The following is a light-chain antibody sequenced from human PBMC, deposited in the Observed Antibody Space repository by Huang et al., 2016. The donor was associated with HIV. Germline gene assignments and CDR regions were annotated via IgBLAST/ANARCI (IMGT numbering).Light chain of an antibody. J-gene: IGKJ4*01. V-gene: IGKV3-11*01. CDR3: QQRSNWPPLT. CDR1: QSVSSY. Sequence: EIVLTQSPATLSLSPGERATLPCRANQSVSSYLAWYQQKPGQAPRLLIYDASNRATGIPARFSGSGSGTDFTLTISSLEPEDFAVYYCQQRSNWPPLTFGGGTKVEIK. CDR2: DAS.